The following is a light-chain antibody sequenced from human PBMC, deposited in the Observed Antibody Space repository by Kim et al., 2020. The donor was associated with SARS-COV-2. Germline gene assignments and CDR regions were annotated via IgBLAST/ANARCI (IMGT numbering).Light chain of an antibody. CDR3: QVWDSGSDHVI. V-gene: IGLV3-21*04. Sequence: SYELTQPPSVSVAPGQTAKITCGGNNVGGKSLHWYQQRPGQAPVLVIYYDAERPSGIPERFSGSNSGNTATLTISRVEAGDEPDYYCQVWDSGSDHVIFGGGTQLTVL. CDR2: YDA. CDR1: NVGGKS. J-gene: IGLJ2*01.